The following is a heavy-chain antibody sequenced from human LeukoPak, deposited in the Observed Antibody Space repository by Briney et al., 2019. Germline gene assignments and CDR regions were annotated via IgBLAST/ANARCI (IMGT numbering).Heavy chain of an antibody. Sequence: ASVKFSCKASGYTSTSSDINWVRHATGQGLEWRGWMNPNSGNTGYAQKFQGRVTITRNTSISTAYMELSSLRSEDTAVYYRARVSVPGIRWFDPWGKGTLVTVSS. V-gene: IGHV1-8*03. CDR2: MNPNSGNT. D-gene: IGHD1-26*01. J-gene: IGHJ5*02. CDR3: ARVSVPGIRWFDP. CDR1: GYTSTSSD.